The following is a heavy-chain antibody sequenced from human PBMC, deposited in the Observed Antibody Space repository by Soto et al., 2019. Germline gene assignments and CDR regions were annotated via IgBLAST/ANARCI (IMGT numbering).Heavy chain of an antibody. D-gene: IGHD2-2*01. CDR3: ATMAGYQLLIDY. CDR1: GFTFSDYY. CDR2: ISSSGSTI. V-gene: IGHV3-11*01. Sequence: GGSLSLSCASSGFTFSDYYMSWIRQAPGKGLEWVSYISSSGSTIYYADSVKGRFTISRDNAKNSLYLQMNSLRAEDTAVYCCATMAGYQLLIDYWGQGTLVTVSS. J-gene: IGHJ4*02.